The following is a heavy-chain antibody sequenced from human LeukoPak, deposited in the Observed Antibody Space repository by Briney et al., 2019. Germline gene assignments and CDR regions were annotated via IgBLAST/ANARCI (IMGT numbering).Heavy chain of an antibody. Sequence: GGSLRLSCAASGFTVSSNYMSWVRQAPGKGLEWVSVIYSGGSTYYADSVKGRFTISRDNSKNTLYLQMNSLRSEDMAVYYCARGSGRYCSGGSCRQTRFDYWGQGTLVTVSS. J-gene: IGHJ4*02. CDR3: ARGSGRYCSGGSCRQTRFDY. V-gene: IGHV3-53*05. D-gene: IGHD2-15*01. CDR2: IYSGGST. CDR1: GFTVSSNY.